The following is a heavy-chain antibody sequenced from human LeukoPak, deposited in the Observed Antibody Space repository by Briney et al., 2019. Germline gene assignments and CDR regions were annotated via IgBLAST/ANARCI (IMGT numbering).Heavy chain of an antibody. D-gene: IGHD3-10*01. CDR1: GYTFTSYD. Sequence: GASVKVSCKASGYTFTSYDINWVRQATGQGLEWMGWMNPNSGNTGYAQKFQGRVTMTRNTSISTAYMELSILRSEDTAVYYCASSNRIRGVIAYWGQGTLVTVSS. CDR2: MNPNSGNT. V-gene: IGHV1-8*01. J-gene: IGHJ4*02. CDR3: ASSNRIRGVIAY.